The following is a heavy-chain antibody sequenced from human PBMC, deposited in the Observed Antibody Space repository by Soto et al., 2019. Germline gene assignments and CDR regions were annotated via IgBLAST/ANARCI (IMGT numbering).Heavy chain of an antibody. V-gene: IGHV4-31*03. CDR3: ARDYGDYTSPGGYYYGMDV. Sequence: TSETLSLTCTVSGGSISSGGYYWSWIRQHPGKGLEWIGYIYYSGSTYYNPSLKSRVTISVDTSKNQFSLKLSSVTAADTAVYYCARDYGDYTSPGGYYYGMDVWGQGTTVTVSS. CDR1: GGSISSGGYY. CDR2: IYYSGST. J-gene: IGHJ6*02. D-gene: IGHD4-17*01.